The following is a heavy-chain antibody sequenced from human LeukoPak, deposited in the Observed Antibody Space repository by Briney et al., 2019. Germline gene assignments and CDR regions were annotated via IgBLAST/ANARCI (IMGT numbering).Heavy chain of an antibody. CDR3: AKDLGGDRVLWFGESHVFDY. J-gene: IGHJ4*02. CDR2: ISGSGGST. D-gene: IGHD3-10*01. V-gene: IGHV3-23*01. CDR1: GFTFSSYA. Sequence: PGGSLRLSCAASGFTFSSYAMSWVRQAPGKGLEWVSAISGSGGSTYYADSVKGRFTISRDNSKNTLYLQMNSLRAEDTAVYYCAKDLGGDRVLWFGESHVFDYWGQGTLVTVSS.